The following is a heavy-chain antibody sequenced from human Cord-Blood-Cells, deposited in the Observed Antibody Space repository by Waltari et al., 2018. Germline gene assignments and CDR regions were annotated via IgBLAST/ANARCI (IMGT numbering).Heavy chain of an antibody. J-gene: IGHJ4*02. CDR1: GGSFSGYY. V-gene: IGHV4-34*01. CDR2: INHSGST. Sequence: QVQLQQWGAGLLKPSETLSLTCAVYGGSFSGYYWSWIRQPPGKGLEWMGEINHSGSTNYNPSLKSRVTISVDTSKNQFSLKLSSVTAADTAVYYCARGRGAARHFDYWGQGTLVTVSS. D-gene: IGHD6-6*01. CDR3: ARGRGAARHFDY.